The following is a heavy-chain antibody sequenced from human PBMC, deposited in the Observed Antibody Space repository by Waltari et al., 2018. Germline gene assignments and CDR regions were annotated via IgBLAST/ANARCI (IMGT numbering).Heavy chain of an antibody. CDR1: GGTFSSHA. V-gene: IGHV1-69*12. CDR3: ARHSYNSGSYFDWFDP. Sequence: QVQLVQSGAEVKKPGSSVKVSCKASGGTFSSHAISWVRQAPGQGLEWMGGIIPIFGTANYAQKFQGRVTITADESTSTAYMELSSLRSEDTAVYYCARHSYNSGSYFDWFDPWGQGTLVTVSS. J-gene: IGHJ5*02. D-gene: IGHD1-26*01. CDR2: IIPIFGTA.